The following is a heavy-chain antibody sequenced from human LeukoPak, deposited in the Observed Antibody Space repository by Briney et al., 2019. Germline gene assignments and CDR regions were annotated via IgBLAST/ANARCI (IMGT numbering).Heavy chain of an antibody. Sequence: PGGSLRLSCAASGFTFSHYDMTWVRQAPGEGLEWVSLISGGGGRTYYADSVKGRFTISRDDSKNRLSLQMNSLRAEDTAVYYCVKGGWLDRWGQGTLVTVSS. CDR3: VKGGWLDR. J-gene: IGHJ5*02. V-gene: IGHV3-23*01. CDR2: ISGGGGRT. CDR1: GFTFSHYD.